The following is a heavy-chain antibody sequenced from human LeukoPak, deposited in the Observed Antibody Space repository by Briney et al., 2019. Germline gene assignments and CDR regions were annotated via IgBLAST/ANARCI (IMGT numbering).Heavy chain of an antibody. D-gene: IGHD3/OR15-3a*01. Sequence: SETLSLTCTVSGGSISSGSYYWSWIRQPAGKGLEWIGRIYTSGSTNYNPSLKSRVTISVDTSKNQFSLKLSSVTAADTAVSYCARGDWVWAFDIWGQGTMVTVSS. CDR1: GGSISSGSYY. J-gene: IGHJ3*02. CDR2: IYTSGST. V-gene: IGHV4-61*02. CDR3: ARGDWVWAFDI.